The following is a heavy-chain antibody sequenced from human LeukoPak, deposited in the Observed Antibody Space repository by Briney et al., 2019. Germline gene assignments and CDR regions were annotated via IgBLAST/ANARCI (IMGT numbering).Heavy chain of an antibody. CDR2: IWYDGSNK. J-gene: IGHJ4*02. D-gene: IGHD2-2*01. CDR3: AKDRGYCSSTSCYPTERDY. V-gene: IGHV3-33*06. Sequence: GGSLTLSCAASGFTFSSYGMHWVRQAPGKGLEWVAVIWYDGSNKYYADSVKGRFTISRDNCKNTLYLQMNSLRAEDTAVYYCAKDRGYCSSTSCYPTERDYWGQGTLVTVSS. CDR1: GFTFSSYG.